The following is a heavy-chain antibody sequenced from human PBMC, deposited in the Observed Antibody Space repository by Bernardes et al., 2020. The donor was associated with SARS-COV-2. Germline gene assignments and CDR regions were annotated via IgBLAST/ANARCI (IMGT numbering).Heavy chain of an antibody. Sequence: GGSLRLSCAASGFTFSSFGMHWGRQAPGKGLEWVARIRYDGSTRDYADSVKGRFTISRDNSKKTQHLQMNSRRAEDTAVYYCGRDGRYCSSTSCSGMDVWSQGTTVTVSS. CDR2: IRYDGSTR. J-gene: IGHJ6*02. CDR1: GFTFSSFG. D-gene: IGHD2-2*01. V-gene: IGHV3-33*01. CDR3: GRDGRYCSSTSCSGMDV.